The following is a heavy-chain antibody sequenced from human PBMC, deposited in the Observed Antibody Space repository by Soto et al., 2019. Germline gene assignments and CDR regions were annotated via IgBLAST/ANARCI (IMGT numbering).Heavy chain of an antibody. D-gene: IGHD4-17*01. CDR1: GFTFSSYA. J-gene: IGHJ5*02. V-gene: IGHV3-30-3*01. CDR3: ARASYGDYDWFDP. Sequence: GGSLRLSCAASGFTFSSYAMHWVRQAPGKGLEWVAVISYDGSNKYYADSVKGRFTISRDNSKNTLYLQMNSLRAVDTAVYYCARASYGDYDWFDPWGQGTLVTVSS. CDR2: ISYDGSNK.